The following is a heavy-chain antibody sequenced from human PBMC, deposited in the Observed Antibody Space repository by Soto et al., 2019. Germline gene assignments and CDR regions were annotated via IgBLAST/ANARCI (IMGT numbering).Heavy chain of an antibody. CDR3: AADRDYCGSGSHYYYGMRV. CDR1: GGTFCSYA. V-gene: IGHV1-69*13. CDR2: IVPLYGTR. D-gene: IGHD3-10*01. Sequence: ASVQVSCKASGGTFCSYAFSWHRQAPGKGLEWMGRIVPLYGTRGSAQNFQGRHTITPDEPTRTAYMELRRQRSEDTAVYYCAADRDYCGSGSHYYYGMRVWCRRTTGTVAS. J-gene: IGHJ6*02.